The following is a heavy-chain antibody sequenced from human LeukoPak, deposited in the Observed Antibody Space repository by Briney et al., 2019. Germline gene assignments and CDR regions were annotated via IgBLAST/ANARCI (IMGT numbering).Heavy chain of an antibody. CDR1: GFTFSSYE. CDR2: ISSSGSTI. D-gene: IGHD5-12*01. J-gene: IGHJ4*02. Sequence: PPGGSLRLSCAASGFTFSSYEMNWVRQAPGKGLEWVSYISSSGSTIYYADSVKGRFTISRDNAKNSLYLQMNSLRAEDTAVYYCARGLVTIVNCFDYWGQGTLVTVSS. V-gene: IGHV3-48*03. CDR3: ARGLVTIVNCFDY.